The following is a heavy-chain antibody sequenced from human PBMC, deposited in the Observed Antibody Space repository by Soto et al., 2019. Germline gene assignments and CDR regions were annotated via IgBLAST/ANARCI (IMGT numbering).Heavy chain of an antibody. J-gene: IGHJ5*02. D-gene: IGHD3-3*01. Sequence: ASVKVSCKASGGTFSIYAISWVLQAALRWLDWMGGFDPEDGETIYAQKFQGRVTMTEDTSTDTAYMELSSLRSEDTAVYYCATDRRRVLRFLEWFAWFDPWGQGTLVTVSS. CDR3: ATDRRRVLRFLEWFAWFDP. CDR1: GGTFSIYA. V-gene: IGHV1-24*01. CDR2: FDPEDGET.